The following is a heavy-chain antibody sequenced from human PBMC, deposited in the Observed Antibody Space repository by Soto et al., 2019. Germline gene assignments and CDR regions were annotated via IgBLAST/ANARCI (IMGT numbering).Heavy chain of an antibody. CDR3: ARGRYGDY. CDR1: GYAFTTYG. D-gene: IGHD1-1*01. CDR2: ISAHNGNT. V-gene: IGHV1-18*01. J-gene: IGHJ4*02. Sequence: QVHLVQSGAEVKKPGASVKVSCKGSGYAFTTYGITWVRQAPGQGLEWMGWISAHNGNTNYAQKLQGRVTVTRDTCTSTAYMELRSLRSDDTAVYYFARGRYGDYWGQGALVTVSS.